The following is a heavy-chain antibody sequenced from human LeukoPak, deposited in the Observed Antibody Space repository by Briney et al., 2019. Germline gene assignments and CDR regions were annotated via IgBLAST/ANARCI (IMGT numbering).Heavy chain of an antibody. CDR1: GYTFTDYY. V-gene: IGHV1-2*02. CDR2: IYPNRGGT. Sequence: GASVKVSCKASGYTFTDYYIHWVRQAPGQGLEWMGWIYPNRGGTNYAQKFQGRVTMTRDTSINTAYMELSRLRSDDTAVYYCARAYDGSGNLDYWGQGTLVTVSS. CDR3: ARAYDGSGNLDY. D-gene: IGHD3-22*01. J-gene: IGHJ4*02.